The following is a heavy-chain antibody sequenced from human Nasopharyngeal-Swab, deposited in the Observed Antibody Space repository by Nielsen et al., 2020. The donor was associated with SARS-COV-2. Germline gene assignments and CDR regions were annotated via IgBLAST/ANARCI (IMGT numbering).Heavy chain of an antibody. Sequence: SETLSLTFALYGGSFSGYYWSWIRQPPGKGLDWIGEINHSGSTNYNPSLKSRVTISVDTSKNQFSLKLSSVTAADTAVYYCARLAIAARRGSGDYWGQGTLVTVSS. D-gene: IGHD6-6*01. CDR2: INHSGST. CDR1: GGSFSGYY. CDR3: ARLAIAARRGSGDY. V-gene: IGHV4-34*01. J-gene: IGHJ4*02.